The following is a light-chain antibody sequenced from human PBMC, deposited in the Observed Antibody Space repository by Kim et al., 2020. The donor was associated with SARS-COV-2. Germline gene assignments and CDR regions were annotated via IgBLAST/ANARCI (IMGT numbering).Light chain of an antibody. J-gene: IGKJ3*01. Sequence: DIQMTQSPSTLAASVGDRVTITCRASQSISSWLAWYQQKPGKAPKLLIYKASSLESGVPSRFSGSGSGTEFTLTISSLQPDDFAPYYCKQYNSYNWAFGPGTKLNIK. CDR3: KQYNSYNWA. CDR2: KAS. V-gene: IGKV1-5*03. CDR1: QSISSW.